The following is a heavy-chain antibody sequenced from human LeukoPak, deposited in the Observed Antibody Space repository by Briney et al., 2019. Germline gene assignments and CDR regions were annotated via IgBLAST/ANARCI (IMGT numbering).Heavy chain of an antibody. CDR3: ASGTIVGARGADN. D-gene: IGHD1-26*01. Sequence: PGRSLRLSCAASGFIFSDYSMTWVRQAPGKALEWVSSISGNSFHIFYADSVKGRFTISRDNAYKSLYLQLNSLRAEDTAVYYCASGTIVGARGADNWGQGTLVTVSS. CDR2: ISGNSFHI. CDR1: GFIFSDYS. J-gene: IGHJ4*02. V-gene: IGHV3-21*01.